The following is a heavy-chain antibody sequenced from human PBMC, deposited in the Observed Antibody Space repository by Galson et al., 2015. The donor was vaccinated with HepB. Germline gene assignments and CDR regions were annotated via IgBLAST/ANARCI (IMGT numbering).Heavy chain of an antibody. V-gene: IGHV1-69*10. J-gene: IGHJ4*02. CDR3: ASGRGLGMVGATGQLDY. CDR1: GGTFSSYA. CDR2: IIPILGIA. D-gene: IGHD1-26*01. Sequence: SVKVSCKASGGTFSSYAISWVRQAPGQGLEWMGGIIPILGIANYAQKFQGRVTITADKSTSTAYMELSSLRSEDTAVYYCASGRGLGMVGATGQLDYWGQGTLVTVSS.